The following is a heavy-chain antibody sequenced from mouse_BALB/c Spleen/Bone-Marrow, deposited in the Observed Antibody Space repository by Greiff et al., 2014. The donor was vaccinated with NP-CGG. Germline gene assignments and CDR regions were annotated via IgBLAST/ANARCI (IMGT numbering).Heavy chain of an antibody. CDR2: INPYNDGT. D-gene: IGHD2-4*01. J-gene: IGHJ4*01. CDR1: GCSFTSFI. Sequence: VQLQQSGPELVKPGASVKMSCKASGCSFTSFILHWVKMRPGQGLEWIGYINPYNDGTKYNEKFKGKAILTSDKSSSSANMELSSLTSEYSAVDYCARAMIYYYAMDYWGQGTSVTVSS. V-gene: IGHV1-14*01. CDR3: ARAMIYYYAMDY.